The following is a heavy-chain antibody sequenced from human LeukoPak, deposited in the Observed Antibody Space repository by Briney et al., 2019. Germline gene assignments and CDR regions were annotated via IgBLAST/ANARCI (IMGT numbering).Heavy chain of an antibody. CDR3: ARALITMVRGVIIGTYYFDY. Sequence: GGSLRLSCAASGFSFDDYAMHWVRQAPGKGLEWVSGIGWKSDNKGYADSVKGRFTISRDNAKNSLYLQMNSLRAEDTAVYYCARALITMVRGVIIGTYYFDYWGQGTLVTVSS. CDR1: GFSFDDYA. V-gene: IGHV3-9*01. J-gene: IGHJ4*02. D-gene: IGHD3-10*01. CDR2: IGWKSDNK.